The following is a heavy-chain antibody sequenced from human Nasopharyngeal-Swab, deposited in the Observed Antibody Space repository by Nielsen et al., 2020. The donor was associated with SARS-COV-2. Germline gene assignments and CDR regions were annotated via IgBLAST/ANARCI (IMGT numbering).Heavy chain of an antibody. V-gene: IGHV3-23*01. J-gene: IGHJ4*02. Sequence: GGSLRLSCAASGFTFSTYAMSWVRQAPGTGMERVASIGGSGVTTYYADSVKGRFTISRDNSKNTLYLQMNSLRAEDTAVYYCASLASGCYCPYYWGQGTLVTVSS. D-gene: IGHD1-26*01. CDR2: IGGSGVTT. CDR3: ASLASGCYCPYY. CDR1: GFTFSTYA.